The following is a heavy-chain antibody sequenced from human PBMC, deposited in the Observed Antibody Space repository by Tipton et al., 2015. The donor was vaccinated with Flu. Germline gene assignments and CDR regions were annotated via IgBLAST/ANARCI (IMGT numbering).Heavy chain of an antibody. Sequence: TLSLTCSVSGDSIGSDYYWAWIRQPPGKGLEWIGYIYYSGSTNYNPSLKSRVTISVDTSKNQFSLKLSSVTAADTAVYYCAREVGASYFDYWGQGTLVTVSS. CDR3: AREVGASYFDY. V-gene: IGHV4-61*01. D-gene: IGHD1-26*01. J-gene: IGHJ4*02. CDR2: IYYSGST. CDR1: GDSIGSDYY.